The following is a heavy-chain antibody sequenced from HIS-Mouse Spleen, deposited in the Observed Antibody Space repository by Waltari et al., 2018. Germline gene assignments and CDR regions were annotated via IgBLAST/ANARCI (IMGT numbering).Heavy chain of an antibody. CDR2: IYYSGST. CDR1: GGSISSSSYY. J-gene: IGHJ4*02. V-gene: IGHV4-39*07. D-gene: IGHD7-27*01. CDR3: ARKLLRGWGFDY. Sequence: QLQLQESGPGLVKPSETLSLTCTVSGGSISSSSYYWGWIRQPPGKGLEWIGSIYYSGSTSYNPSLKSRVTISVDTSKNQFSLKLSSVTAADTAVYYCARKLLRGWGFDYWGQGTLVTVSS.